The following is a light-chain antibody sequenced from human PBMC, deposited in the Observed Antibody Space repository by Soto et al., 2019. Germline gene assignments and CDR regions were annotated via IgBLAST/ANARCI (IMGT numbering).Light chain of an antibody. CDR3: SSYAGSNNLGV. CDR2: EVS. V-gene: IGLV2-8*01. J-gene: IGLJ3*02. Sequence: QSALTQPPSASGSRGQSVTISCTGTSSDVGGYNYVSWYQQHPGKGPKLMIYEVSKRPSGVPDRFSGSKSGNTASLTVSGLQPEDEADYYCSSYAGSNNLGVFGGGTQLTVL. CDR1: SSDVGGYNY.